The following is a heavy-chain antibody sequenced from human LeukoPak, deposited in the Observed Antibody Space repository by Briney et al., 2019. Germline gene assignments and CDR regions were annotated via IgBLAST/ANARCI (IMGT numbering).Heavy chain of an antibody. Sequence: PGGSLRLSCAASGFTFSSYGMHWVRQAPGKGLEWVALIRYDGSNKYYADSVKGRFTISRDNSKNTLYLQMNSLRAEDTAVYYCAKAIRGYSYGGYDYWGQGTLVTVSS. D-gene: IGHD5-18*01. V-gene: IGHV3-30*02. J-gene: IGHJ4*02. CDR2: IRYDGSNK. CDR3: AKAIRGYSYGGYDY. CDR1: GFTFSSYG.